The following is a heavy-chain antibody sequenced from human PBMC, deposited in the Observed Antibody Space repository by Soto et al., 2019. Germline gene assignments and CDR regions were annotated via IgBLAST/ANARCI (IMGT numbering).Heavy chain of an antibody. CDR3: ARDQAPDIVVVPAVIERDY. CDR2: INAGNGNT. V-gene: IGHV1-3*01. J-gene: IGHJ4*02. CDR1: GYTFTSYG. Sequence: GASVKVSCKASGYTFTSYGISWVRQAPGQRLEWMGWINAGNGNTKYSQKFQGRVTITRDTSASTAYMELSSLRSEDTAVYYCARDQAPDIVVVPAVIERDYWGQGTLVTVSS. D-gene: IGHD2-2*01.